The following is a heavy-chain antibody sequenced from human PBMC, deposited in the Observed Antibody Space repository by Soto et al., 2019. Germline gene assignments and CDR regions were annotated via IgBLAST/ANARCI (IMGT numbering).Heavy chain of an antibody. D-gene: IGHD3-3*01. Sequence: ASVKVSCKASGYTFTSYYMHWVRQAPGQGLEWMGIINPSGGSTSYAQKFQGRVTMTRDTSTSTVYMELSSLRSEDTAVYYCARDRLEYYDFWSGYYTNWFDPWGQGXLVTVYS. CDR1: GYTFTSYY. CDR3: ARDRLEYYDFWSGYYTNWFDP. CDR2: INPSGGST. J-gene: IGHJ5*02. V-gene: IGHV1-46*01.